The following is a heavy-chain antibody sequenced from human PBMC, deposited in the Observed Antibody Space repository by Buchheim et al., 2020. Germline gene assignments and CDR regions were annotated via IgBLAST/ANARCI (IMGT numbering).Heavy chain of an antibody. CDR1: GFTFNTYP. J-gene: IGHJ4*02. D-gene: IGHD6-13*01. Sequence: QVQLVESGGGVVQPGESLRLSCAASGFTFNTYPMHWVRQAPGKGLEWVAVIASDGRDKKYADCVKGRFTISRDNSKITVYLNMNSLRVEDTAVYYCARDRQVAAAAYLMDFWGQGTL. CDR2: IASDGRDK. CDR3: ARDRQVAAAAYLMDF. V-gene: IGHV3-30*04.